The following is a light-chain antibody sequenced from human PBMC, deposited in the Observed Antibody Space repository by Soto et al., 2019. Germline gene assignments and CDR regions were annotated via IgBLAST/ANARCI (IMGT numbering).Light chain of an antibody. CDR3: QQADRYPPT. V-gene: IGKV1-12*01. J-gene: IGKJ1*01. CDR1: QDISTW. CDR2: AAS. Sequence: DIQMTQSPSSVSASVGDRVTITCRASQDISTWLAWYQQEPGKAPKLLIYAASNLHSGVPSRFSGSGSGTDFTLTISSRQPEDLATYHCQQADRYPPTFGQGTKVEIK.